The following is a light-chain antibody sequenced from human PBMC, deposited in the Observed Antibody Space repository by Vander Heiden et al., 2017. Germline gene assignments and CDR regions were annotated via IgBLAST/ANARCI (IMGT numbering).Light chain of an antibody. CDR3: QSYDRSNVV. J-gene: IGLJ2*01. CDR2: EDN. Sequence: NFMLTQPHSVSESPAKTVTISCTRSSGSIASNYVQWYQQRPGSSPTTVIYEDNQRPSGVPDRFSGSIDSSSNSASLTISGLKTEDEADYYCQSYDRSNVVFGGGTKLTVL. V-gene: IGLV6-57*01. CDR1: SGSIASNY.